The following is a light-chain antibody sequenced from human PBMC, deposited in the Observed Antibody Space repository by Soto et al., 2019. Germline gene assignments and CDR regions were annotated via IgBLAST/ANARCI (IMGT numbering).Light chain of an antibody. CDR3: QQYGSSSIT. CDR1: QSVSSSF. Sequence: IGWTQYPGTLSLSPGERATLSCRASQSVSSSFLAWYQQKPGQAPRLLIFGASNRATGIPDRFSGSGSGTDFTLTISRLEPEDFAVYYCQQYGSSSITFGQGARLEIK. V-gene: IGKV3-20*01. CDR2: GAS. J-gene: IGKJ5*01.